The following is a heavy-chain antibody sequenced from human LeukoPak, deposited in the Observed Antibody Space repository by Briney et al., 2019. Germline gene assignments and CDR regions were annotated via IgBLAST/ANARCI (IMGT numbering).Heavy chain of an antibody. CDR1: GFTFSDYY. CDR2: ITNGGTII. J-gene: IGHJ4*02. CDR3: ARVGLSGTTFIDY. D-gene: IGHD1-1*01. V-gene: IGHV3-11*01. Sequence: GGSLRLSCAASGFTFSDYYMTWIRPAPGKGLEWISYITNGGTIIYYADSGRGPFTISRDNTQNSLFLQMNSLRVDDTAVYYCARVGLSGTTFIDYWGQGTLVTVSS.